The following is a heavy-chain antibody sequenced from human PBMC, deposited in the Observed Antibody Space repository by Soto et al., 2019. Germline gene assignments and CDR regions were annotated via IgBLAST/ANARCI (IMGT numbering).Heavy chain of an antibody. J-gene: IGHJ2*01. V-gene: IGHV3-53*01. Sequence: EVQLVESGGGLIQPGGSLRLSCAASGFTVSSNYMSWVRQAPGKGLEWVSVIYSGGSTYYADSVKGRVTISRDNSKNTLYLHMKSLRAEDTAVYYCARVVGRYSSSWYRYWYFDLWGRGTLVTVSS. CDR3: ARVVGRYSSSWYRYWYFDL. CDR2: IYSGGST. D-gene: IGHD6-13*01. CDR1: GFTVSSNY.